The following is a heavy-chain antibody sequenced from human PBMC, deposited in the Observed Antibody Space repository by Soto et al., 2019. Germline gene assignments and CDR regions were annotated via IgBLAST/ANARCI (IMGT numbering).Heavy chain of an antibody. D-gene: IGHD6-6*01. CDR2: IYYSGST. J-gene: IGHJ6*03. CDR3: ARHLWAARPPGRKDYYYYYYMDV. Sequence: SETLSLTCTVSGGSISSSSYYWGWIRQPPGKGLEWIGSIYYSGSTYYNPSLKSRVTISVDTSKNQFSLKLGSVTAADTAVYYCARHLWAARPPGRKDYYYYYYMDVWGKGTTVTVSS. CDR1: GGSISSSSYY. V-gene: IGHV4-39*01.